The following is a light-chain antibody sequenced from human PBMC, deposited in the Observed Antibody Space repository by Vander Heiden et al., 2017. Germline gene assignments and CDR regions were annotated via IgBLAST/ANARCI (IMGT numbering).Light chain of an antibody. J-gene: IGLJ3*02. Sequence: NPPHASGPPGQMVTISCSGSTSNIGINTVHWYQQLPGTAPKLLIYRTNQRPSGVPDRFSGSKSGTSASLAISGLQSEDEADYYCAAWDDSLNGVVFGGGTKLTVL. CDR2: RTN. CDR3: AAWDDSLNGVV. CDR1: TSNIGINT. V-gene: IGLV1-44*01.